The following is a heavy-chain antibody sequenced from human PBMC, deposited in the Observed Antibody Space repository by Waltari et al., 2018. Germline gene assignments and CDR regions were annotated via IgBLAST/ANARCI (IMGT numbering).Heavy chain of an antibody. J-gene: IGHJ6*03. V-gene: IGHV4-4*07. CDR1: GGSISSYY. D-gene: IGHD3-10*01. CDR3: ARGATSSRSGNYYYMDV. Sequence: QVQLQESGPGLVKPSETLSLTCTVSGGSISSYYWSWLRQPAGQGLEWIGRIYTSGSTDYNPSLKSRVTMSVDTSKNQFSLKLSSVTAADTAVYYCARGATSSRSGNYYYMDVWGKGTTVTISS. CDR2: IYTSGST.